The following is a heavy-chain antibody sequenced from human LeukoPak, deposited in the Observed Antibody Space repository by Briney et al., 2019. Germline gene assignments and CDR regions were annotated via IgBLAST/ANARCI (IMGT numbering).Heavy chain of an antibody. D-gene: IGHD3-3*01. Sequence: PSETLSLTCAVYGGSFSGYYWSWIRQPPGKGLEWIGEINHSGSTNYNPSLKSRVTISVDTSKNQFSLKLSSMTAADTAVYYCARLTYDFWSGYYIEQGLFDPWGQGTLVTVSS. CDR2: INHSGST. J-gene: IGHJ5*02. CDR3: ARLTYDFWSGYYIEQGLFDP. V-gene: IGHV4-34*01. CDR1: GGSFSGYY.